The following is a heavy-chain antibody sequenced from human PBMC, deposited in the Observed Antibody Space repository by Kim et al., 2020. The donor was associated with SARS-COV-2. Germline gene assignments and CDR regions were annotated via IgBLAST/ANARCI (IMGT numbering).Heavy chain of an antibody. CDR3: ANSWSLAVAVPPVYY. D-gene: IGHD6-19*01. CDR2: ISSDSSNK. J-gene: IGHJ6*01. CDR1: GFTFSSYS. V-gene: IGHV3-21*01. Sequence: GGSLRLSCAASGFTFSSYSMHWVRQAPGKGLEWVSVISSDSSNKFYADSVKGRFTISRDNTKNTLYLQMNSLRAEDTAVYYCANSWSLAVAVPPVYY.